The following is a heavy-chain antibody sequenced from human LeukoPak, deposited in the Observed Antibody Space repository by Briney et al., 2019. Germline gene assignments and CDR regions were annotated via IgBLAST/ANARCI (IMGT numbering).Heavy chain of an antibody. D-gene: IGHD3-9*01. Sequence: GGSLRLSCAASGFTVSTNCISWARQAPGKGLEWVSLIYVGGSTYYADSVKGRFTVSRDNSKNTLFLQMNSLRAEDTALYYCARSGYYNYKYFDSWGQGTLVTVSS. CDR1: GFTVSTNC. J-gene: IGHJ4*02. V-gene: IGHV3-53*01. CDR3: ARSGYYNYKYFDS. CDR2: IYVGGST.